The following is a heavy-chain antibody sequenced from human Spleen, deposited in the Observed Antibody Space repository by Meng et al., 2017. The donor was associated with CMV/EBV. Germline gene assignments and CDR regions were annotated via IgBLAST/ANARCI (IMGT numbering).Heavy chain of an antibody. CDR3: ALLGVAAGLDS. V-gene: IGHV3-49*04. CDR2: IRSKSYGGTT. D-gene: IGHD2-15*01. J-gene: IGHJ5*01. Sequence: GGSLRLSCTASGFTFGDYAISWVRQAPGKGLGWIGFIRSKSYGGTTEYVASVKGRFIVSRDDSKSIAYLQMNSLKTEDSAMYYCALLGVAAGLDSWGQGTLVTVSS. CDR1: GFTFGDYA.